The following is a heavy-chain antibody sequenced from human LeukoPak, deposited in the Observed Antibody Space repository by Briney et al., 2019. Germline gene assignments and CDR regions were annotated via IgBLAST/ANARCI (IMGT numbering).Heavy chain of an antibody. CDR3: ARGDAFSGDH. V-gene: IGHV3-7*04. Sequence: PGGSLRLSCAASGFTFSDFWMSWVRQAPGRGLEWVANIHPEGNEKYHVESVKGRFTISRDNAKNSLFLQMNGLRVEDTAVYYCARGDAFSGDHWGQGTLVTVPS. CDR1: GFTFSDFW. CDR2: IHPEGNEK. J-gene: IGHJ4*02.